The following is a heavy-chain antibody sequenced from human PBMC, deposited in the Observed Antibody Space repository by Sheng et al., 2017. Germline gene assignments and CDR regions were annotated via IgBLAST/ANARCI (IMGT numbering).Heavy chain of an antibody. CDR1: GFTFDDYA. D-gene: IGHD6-19*01. J-gene: IGHJ4*02. CDR2: ISWDGGST. Sequence: EVQLVESGGVVVQPGGSLRLSCAASGFTFDDYAMHWVRQAPGKGLEWVSLISWDGGSTYYVDSVKGRFTISRDNSKNSLYLQMNSLRAEDTALYYCAKGSQDSSGAIDYWGQGTLVTVSS. V-gene: IGHV3-43D*03. CDR3: AKGSQDSSGAIDY.